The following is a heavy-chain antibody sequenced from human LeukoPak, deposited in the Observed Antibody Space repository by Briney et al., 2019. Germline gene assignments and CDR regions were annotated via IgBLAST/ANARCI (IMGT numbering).Heavy chain of an antibody. CDR2: IYYSGST. CDR1: GGSISSGDYY. V-gene: IGHV4-30-4*01. CDR3: ARGGYYYDTY. Sequence: SETLSPTCTVSGGSISSGDYYWSWVRQPPGKGLEWIGYIYYSGSTYYNPSLKSRVTISVDTSKNQFSLKLSSVTAADTAVYYCARGGYYYDTYWGQGTLVTVSS. D-gene: IGHD3-22*01. J-gene: IGHJ4*02.